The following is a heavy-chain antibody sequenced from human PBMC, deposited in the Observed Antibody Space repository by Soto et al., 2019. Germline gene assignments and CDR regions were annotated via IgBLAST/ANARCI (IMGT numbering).Heavy chain of an antibody. V-gene: IGHV1-69*13. J-gene: IGHJ6*02. Sequence: SVKVSCKASGGTFSSYAISWVRQAPGQGLEWMGGIIPIFGTANYAQKFQGRVTITADESTSTAYMERSSLRSEDTAVYYCARSRVVVAATEGYYYYYGMDVWGQGTTVTVAS. D-gene: IGHD2-15*01. CDR2: IIPIFGTA. CDR1: GGTFSSYA. CDR3: ARSRVVVAATEGYYYYYGMDV.